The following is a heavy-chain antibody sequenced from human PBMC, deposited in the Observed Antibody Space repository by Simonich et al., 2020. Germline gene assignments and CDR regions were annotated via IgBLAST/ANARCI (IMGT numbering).Heavy chain of an antibody. Sequence: QVQLVESGGGVVQPGRSLRLSCAASGFTFSSYAMHWVRQDPGNGLEWVSVISYNGSNKYYADSVKGRFTISRDNSKNTLYLQMNSLRAEDTAVYYCAREGLLLDAFDIWGQGTMVTVSS. D-gene: IGHD2-15*01. CDR2: ISYNGSNK. CDR3: AREGLLLDAFDI. CDR1: GFTFSSYA. V-gene: IGHV3-30*07. J-gene: IGHJ3*02.